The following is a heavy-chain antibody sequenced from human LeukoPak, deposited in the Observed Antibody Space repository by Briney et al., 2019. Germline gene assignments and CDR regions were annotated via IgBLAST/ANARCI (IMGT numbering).Heavy chain of an antibody. J-gene: IGHJ4*02. D-gene: IGHD3-10*01. CDR2: ISRSSSTI. CDR3: VLLSLTPG. CDR1: GFTFSTYS. Sequence: AGGSLRLSCAGSGFTFSTYSMNWVRQAPGKGLEWVSDISRSSSTIYYADSVKGRFTISRDNAKNSLYLQMNSLRAEDTAVYYCVLLSLTPGWGQGTLVTVSS. V-gene: IGHV3-48*01.